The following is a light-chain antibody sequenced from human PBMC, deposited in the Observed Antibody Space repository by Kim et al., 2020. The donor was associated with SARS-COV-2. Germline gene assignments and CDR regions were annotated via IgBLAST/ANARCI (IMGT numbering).Light chain of an antibody. CDR3: QQYGSSPET. CDR1: QSVSSSY. CDR2: GAS. V-gene: IGKV3-20*01. J-gene: IGKJ1*01. Sequence: PGERATLSCRASQSVSSSYLAWYQQKPGQAPRLLIYGASSRATGIPDRFSGSGSGTDFTLTISRLEPEDFAVYYCQQYGSSPETFGQGTKVDIK.